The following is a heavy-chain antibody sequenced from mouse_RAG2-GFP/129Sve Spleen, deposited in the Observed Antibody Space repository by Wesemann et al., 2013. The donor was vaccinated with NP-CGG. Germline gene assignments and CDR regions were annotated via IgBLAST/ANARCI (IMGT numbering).Heavy chain of an antibody. J-gene: IGHJ4*01. Sequence: STYYGNTNYNXKFKGKATMTVDKSSSTAYMELARLTSEDSAIYYCARCYYGSSYAMDYWGGSRGTSVTVSS. CDR2: STYYGNT. CDR3: ARCYYGSSYAMDY. D-gene: IGHD1-1*01. V-gene: IGHV1S137*01.